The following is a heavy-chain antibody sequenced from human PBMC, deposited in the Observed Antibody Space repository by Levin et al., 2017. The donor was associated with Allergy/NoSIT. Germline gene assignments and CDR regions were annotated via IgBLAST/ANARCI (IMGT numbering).Heavy chain of an antibody. V-gene: IGHV3-7*01. CDR2: INPDGSAK. J-gene: IGHJ4*02. CDR1: GFLFRRNW. D-gene: IGHD5-24*01. Sequence: QSGGSLRLSCAASGFLFRRNWMSWVRQAPGKGLEWVANINPDGSAKDYVDPVKGRFTISRDNAKNSLYLQMNSLRAEDTAVYYCAKDGGWLQWDYWGQGALVIVSS. CDR3: AKDGGWLQWDY.